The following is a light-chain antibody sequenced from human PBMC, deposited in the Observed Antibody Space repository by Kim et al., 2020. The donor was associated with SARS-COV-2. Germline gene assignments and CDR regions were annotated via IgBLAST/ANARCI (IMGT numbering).Light chain of an antibody. CDR2: EDN. V-gene: IGLV6-57*03. J-gene: IGLJ2*01. CDR1: SGSIASNY. Sequence: KTVTISCTRSSGSIASNYVQWYQQRPGSAPTTVIYEDNQRPSGVPDRFSGSIDSSSNSASLTISGLKTEDEADYDCQSYDSSNHVVFGGGTQLTVL. CDR3: QSYDSSNHVV.